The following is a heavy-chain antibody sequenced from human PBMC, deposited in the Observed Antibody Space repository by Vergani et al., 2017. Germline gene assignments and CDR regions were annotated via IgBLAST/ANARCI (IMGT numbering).Heavy chain of an antibody. V-gene: IGHV4-31*01. Sequence: QVQLQESGPGLVKPSQTLTLTCTVSGGSISSGGYYWSWIRQHPGKALEWVGYIYYSGSTYYNPSLKSQVTISVDTSKNQFSLKPSSVTAADTAVYYCARCYSSSSDAFDIWGQGTMVTVSS. CDR3: ARCYSSSSDAFDI. CDR1: GGSISSGGYY. J-gene: IGHJ3*02. D-gene: IGHD6-6*01. CDR2: IYYSGST.